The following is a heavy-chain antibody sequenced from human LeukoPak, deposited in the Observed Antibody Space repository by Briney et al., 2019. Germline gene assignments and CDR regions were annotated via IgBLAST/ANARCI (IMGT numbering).Heavy chain of an antibody. Sequence: GGSLRLSCAASGFTFSSYGMHWVRQAPGKGLEWVPFIRYDGSNKYYADSVKGRFTISRDNSKNTLYLQMNSLRAEDTAVYYCARDYCSGGSCSIDYWGQGTLVTVSS. CDR1: GFTFSSYG. CDR3: ARDYCSGGSCSIDY. CDR2: IRYDGSNK. D-gene: IGHD2-15*01. J-gene: IGHJ4*02. V-gene: IGHV3-30*02.